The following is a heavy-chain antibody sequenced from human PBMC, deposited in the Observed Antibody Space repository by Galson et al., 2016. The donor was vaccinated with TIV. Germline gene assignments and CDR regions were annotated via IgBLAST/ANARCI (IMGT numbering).Heavy chain of an antibody. D-gene: IGHD5-18*01. CDR1: GGFINNYA. CDR2: IIPLFSTA. Sequence: SVKVSCKAFGGFINNYAINWVRQAPGQRLEWLGGIIPLFSTANYAQKFPGRVTITADESTSTAYMELSSLRSEDTAIYYCAKDRNTAMDTYYWYYGMDVWGQGTTVTVSS. V-gene: IGHV1-69*13. CDR3: AKDRNTAMDTYYWYYGMDV. J-gene: IGHJ6*02.